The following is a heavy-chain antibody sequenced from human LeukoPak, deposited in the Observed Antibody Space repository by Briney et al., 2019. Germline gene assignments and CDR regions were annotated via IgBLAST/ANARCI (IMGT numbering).Heavy chain of an antibody. D-gene: IGHD3-22*01. CDR2: IYPRDGST. V-gene: IGHV1-46*01. J-gene: IGHJ4*02. CDR3: ARDAYRGITMIVVHYYFDY. CDR1: GYTFTSYG. Sequence: ASVKVSCKASGYTFTSYGISWVRQAPGQGLEWMGMIYPRDGSTSYAQRFQDRVTVTRDTSTSTVHMELSGLRSEDTAVYYCARDAYRGITMIVVHYYFDYWGQGTLVTVSS.